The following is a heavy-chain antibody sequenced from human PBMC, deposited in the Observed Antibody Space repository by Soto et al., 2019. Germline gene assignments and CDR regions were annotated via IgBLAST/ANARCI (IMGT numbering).Heavy chain of an antibody. J-gene: IGHJ4*02. CDR3: AKSGHRGSGYYAY. D-gene: IGHD3-22*01. CDR2: ISSSGSST. Sequence: EVQLLESGGGLVQPGGSLSLSCAASGFTFSSYAMSWVRQAPGKGLEWVSAISSSGSSTYYADSVKGRFTISRDNSKNTLYLQMNSLRAEDTAVYSSAKSGHRGSGYYAYWGQGTLVTVSS. V-gene: IGHV3-23*01. CDR1: GFTFSSYA.